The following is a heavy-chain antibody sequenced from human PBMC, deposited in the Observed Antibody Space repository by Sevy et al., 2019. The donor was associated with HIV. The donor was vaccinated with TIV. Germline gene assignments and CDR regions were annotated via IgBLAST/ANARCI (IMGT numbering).Heavy chain of an antibody. CDR2: IKQDGSKN. V-gene: IGHV3-7*01. Sequence: GGSLRLSCEASGFTFSGYWMSWVRQAPGKGLQWVANIKQDGSKNEFVDSVKGRFTISRDNPKNSLYLQMNSLRAEDTAVYYCAREGAGGFDYWGQGTLVTVSS. D-gene: IGHD2-15*01. CDR1: GFTFSGYW. CDR3: AREGAGGFDY. J-gene: IGHJ4*02.